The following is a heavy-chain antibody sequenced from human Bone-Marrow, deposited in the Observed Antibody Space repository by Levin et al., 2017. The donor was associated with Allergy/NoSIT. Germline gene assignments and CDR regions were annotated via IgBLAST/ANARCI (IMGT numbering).Heavy chain of an antibody. J-gene: IGHJ3*02. D-gene: IGHD3-22*01. CDR2: INHSGST. CDR1: GGSFSGYY. CDR3: ARGITMIVVVRAPESRAFDI. V-gene: IGHV4-34*01. Sequence: SETLSLTCAVYGGSFSGYYWSWIRQPPGKGLEWIGEINHSGSTNYNPSLKSRVTISVDTSKNQFSLKLSSVTAADTAVYYCARGITMIVVVRAPESRAFDIWGQGTMVTVSS.